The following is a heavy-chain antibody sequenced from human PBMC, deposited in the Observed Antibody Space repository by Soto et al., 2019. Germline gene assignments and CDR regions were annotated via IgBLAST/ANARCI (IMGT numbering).Heavy chain of an antibody. CDR1: GFTFSSYA. CDR2: ISYDGSNK. V-gene: IGHV3-30-3*01. CDR3: ARDSYGMDF. J-gene: IGHJ6*02. Sequence: GGSLRLSCAASGFTFSSYAMHWVRQAPGKGLEWVAVISYDGSNKYYADSVKGRFTISRDNSKNTLYLQMNSLRAEDTAVYYCARDSYGMDFWGQGSTVTVSS.